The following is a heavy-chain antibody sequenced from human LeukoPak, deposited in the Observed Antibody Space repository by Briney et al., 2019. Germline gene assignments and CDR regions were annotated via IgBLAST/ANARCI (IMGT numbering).Heavy chain of an antibody. J-gene: IGHJ4*02. CDR2: INQDGSDK. D-gene: IGHD5-12*01. CDR3: ARLNVDIVATTSYFFDY. CDR1: GFTFTSYR. Sequence: PGGSLRLSCAASGFTFTSYRMIWVRQAPGKGLEWVADINQDGSDKYYVDSVRGRFTISRDNAKNSLYLQMNSLRAEDTAVYYCARLNVDIVATTSYFFDYWGQGSLVTVSS. V-gene: IGHV3-7*01.